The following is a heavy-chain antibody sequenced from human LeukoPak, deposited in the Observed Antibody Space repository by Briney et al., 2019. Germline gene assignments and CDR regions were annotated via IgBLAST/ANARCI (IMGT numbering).Heavy chain of an antibody. Sequence: GGSLRLSCAASGFTFSNYGMHWVRQAPGKGLEWVAFIRNDGSRKYYADSVKGRFTISRDNSKNTLYLQMNSLRAEDAAVYYCAKDTRGDYGWDFDYWGQGTLVTVSS. V-gene: IGHV3-30*02. CDR3: AKDTRGDYGWDFDY. D-gene: IGHD3-10*01. CDR1: GFTFSNYG. J-gene: IGHJ4*02. CDR2: IRNDGSRK.